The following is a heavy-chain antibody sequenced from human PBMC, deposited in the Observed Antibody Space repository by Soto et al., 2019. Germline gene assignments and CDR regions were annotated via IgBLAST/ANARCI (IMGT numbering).Heavy chain of an antibody. D-gene: IGHD2-15*01. CDR1: GFTFSDHY. CDR2: IRNKANDYTT. V-gene: IGHV3-72*01. J-gene: IGHJ4*02. CDR3: ARPHRVGGGHYFDY. Sequence: EVLLVESGGGLVQPGGSLRLSCATSGFTFSDHYIDWVRQAPGKGLEWVGRIRNKANDYTTDFGASVKGRFTISRDASQNSIYLQMYSLRTEDTAVYFCARPHRVGGGHYFDYWGQGTLVTVSS.